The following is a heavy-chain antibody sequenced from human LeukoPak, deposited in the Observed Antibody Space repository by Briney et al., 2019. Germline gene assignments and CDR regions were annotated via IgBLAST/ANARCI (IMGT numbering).Heavy chain of an antibody. CDR3: ARELVVKQDLAY. CDR2: ISSTGSNT. Sequence: PGGSLRLSCAASGFTFSSSSMNWVRQAPGKGLEWVSSISSTGSNTYYADSVRGRFTISRDNAKNSLYLKMNSLRAEDTAVYYCARELVVKQDLAYWGQGTLVTVSS. CDR1: GFTFSSSS. D-gene: IGHD2-15*01. V-gene: IGHV3-21*01. J-gene: IGHJ4*02.